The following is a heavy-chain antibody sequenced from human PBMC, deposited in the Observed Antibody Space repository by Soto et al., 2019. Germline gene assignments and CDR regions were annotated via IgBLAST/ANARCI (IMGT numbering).Heavy chain of an antibody. J-gene: IGHJ4*02. V-gene: IGHV3-33*01. CDR2: IWYDGSNK. D-gene: IGHD6-6*01. Sequence: QVQLVESGGGVVQPGRSLRLSCAASGFTFSSYGMHWVRQAPGKGLEWVAVIWYDGSNKYYADSVKGRFTISRDNSKNTLYLQMNRLRAENTAVYYWARERWEYSSSSGHFDYWDQGTLVTVSS. CDR3: ARERWEYSSSSGHFDY. CDR1: GFTFSSYG.